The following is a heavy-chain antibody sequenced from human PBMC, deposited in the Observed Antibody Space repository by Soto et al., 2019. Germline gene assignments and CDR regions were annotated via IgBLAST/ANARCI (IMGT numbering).Heavy chain of an antibody. V-gene: IGHV1-18*01. CDR3: ARDLLTTVTHRDFDY. CDR2: VSAYNGDT. D-gene: IGHD4-17*01. CDR1: GYSFTTHG. J-gene: IGHJ4*02. Sequence: QVQMVQSASEVKEPGASVKVSCKTSGYSFTTHGISWVRQAPGQGLEWMGWVSAYNGDTNYAPGLHDRVTMTTDTSARTASMELRSLTSDDTAVYYCARDLLTTVTHRDFDYWGQGTLVTVSS.